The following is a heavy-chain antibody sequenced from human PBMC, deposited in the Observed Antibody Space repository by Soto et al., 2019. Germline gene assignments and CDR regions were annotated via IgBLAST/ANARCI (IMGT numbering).Heavy chain of an antibody. CDR2: ISYDGSNK. CDR3: AKDRVERFLEWLLTR. V-gene: IGHV3-30*18. J-gene: IGHJ4*02. Sequence: QVQLVESGGGVVQPGRSLRLSCAASGFTFSSYGMHWVRQATGKGLEWVAVISYDGSNKYYAYSVKGRFTISRDNSKNTLYLQMNSLRAEDTAVYYCAKDRVERFLEWLLTRWGQGTLVTVSS. CDR1: GFTFSSYG. D-gene: IGHD3-3*01.